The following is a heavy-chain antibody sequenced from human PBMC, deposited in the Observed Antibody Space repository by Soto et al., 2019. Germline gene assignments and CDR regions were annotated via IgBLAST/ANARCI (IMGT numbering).Heavy chain of an antibody. D-gene: IGHD3-16*01. CDR2: MNHSGGI. J-gene: IGHJ4*02. CDR3: ARDDYDAFDY. CDR1: GGSFSGYY. Sequence: QVQLQQWGAGLLKPSETLCLTCAVYGGSFSGYYWSWIRQPPGKGLEWIGEMNHSGGIKYNPSLKSRVTISVDTSKNQFSLMLSSVTAADTAVYYCARDDYDAFDYWGQGTLVTVTS. V-gene: IGHV4-34*01.